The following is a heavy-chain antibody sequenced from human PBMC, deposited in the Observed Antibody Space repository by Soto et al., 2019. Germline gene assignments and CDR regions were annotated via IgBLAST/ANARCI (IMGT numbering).Heavy chain of an antibody. V-gene: IGHV3-23*01. CDR1: GFTFTSYA. CDR2: IANTGGRT. D-gene: IGHD3-16*02. CDR3: ALFTCVDWVSFRYPWGFDY. Sequence: EVQLLESGGGLVQPGGSLRLSCAASGFTFTSYAMSWVRQTPEKGLEWVSTIANTGGRTYYEASVKGRFTISGDNSKNTRYLQMHSLRADDTPVYYCALFTCVDWVSFRYPWGFDYFGQGTLVTVSS. J-gene: IGHJ4*02.